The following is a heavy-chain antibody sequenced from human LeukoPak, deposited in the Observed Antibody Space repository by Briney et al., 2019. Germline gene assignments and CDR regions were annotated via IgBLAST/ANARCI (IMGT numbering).Heavy chain of an antibody. CDR3: AKSLHGSGSYYNY. D-gene: IGHD3-10*01. J-gene: IGHJ4*02. V-gene: IGHV3-23*01. Sequence: SGGSLRLSCAAPGFTSSNAWMNWVRQAPGKGLEWVSGISGSGRNTYYADSVKGRFTISRDNSKNTLYLQMNSLRAEDTALYYCAKSLHGSGSYYNYWGQGTLVTVSS. CDR1: GFTSSNAW. CDR2: ISGSGRNT.